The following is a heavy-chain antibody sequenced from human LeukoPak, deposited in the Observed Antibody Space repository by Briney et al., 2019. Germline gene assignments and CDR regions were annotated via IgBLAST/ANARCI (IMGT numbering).Heavy chain of an antibody. V-gene: IGHV3-48*01. Sequence: GGSLRLSCAASGFTFSSYSMNWVRQAPGKGLEWVSYISSGSSTIYYADSVKGRFTISRDNAKNSLYLQMNSLRGEDTAVYYCARARNEDYWGQGTLVTASS. D-gene: IGHD1-1*01. J-gene: IGHJ4*02. CDR2: ISSGSSTI. CDR3: ARARNEDY. CDR1: GFTFSSYS.